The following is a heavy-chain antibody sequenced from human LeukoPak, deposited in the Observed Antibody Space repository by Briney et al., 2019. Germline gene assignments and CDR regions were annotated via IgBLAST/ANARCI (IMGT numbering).Heavy chain of an antibody. CDR1: GLTFSSYW. V-gene: IGHV3-7*01. Sequence: PGGSLRLSCAASGLTFSSYWMSWVRQAPGKGLEWVANIKQDGSQKYYVDSVRGRFTISRDNAKNSLYLQMNSLRAEDTAVYYCARALAVAGSVGGLVDWGQGTLVTVSS. J-gene: IGHJ4*02. CDR2: IKQDGSQK. D-gene: IGHD6-19*01. CDR3: ARALAVAGSVGGLVD.